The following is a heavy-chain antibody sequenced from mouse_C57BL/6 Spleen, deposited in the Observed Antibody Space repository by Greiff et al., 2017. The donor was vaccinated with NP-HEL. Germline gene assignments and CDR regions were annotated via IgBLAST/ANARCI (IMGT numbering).Heavy chain of an antibody. CDR1: GYTFTSYW. Sequence: QVQLQQPGAELVRPGSSVKLSCKASGYTFTSYWMHWVKQRPIQGLEWIGNIDPSDSETHYNQKFKDKATLTVDKSSSTAYMQLSSLTSEDSAVYYCARSSYYGKYGGEYYAMDSWGQGTSLTVSS. CDR3: ARSSYYGKYGGEYYAMDS. J-gene: IGHJ4*01. V-gene: IGHV1-52*01. D-gene: IGHD2-1*01. CDR2: IDPSDSET.